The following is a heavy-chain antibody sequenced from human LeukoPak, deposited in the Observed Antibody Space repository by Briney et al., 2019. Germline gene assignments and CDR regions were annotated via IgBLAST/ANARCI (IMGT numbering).Heavy chain of an antibody. J-gene: IGHJ4*02. V-gene: IGHV4-59*08. CDR3: ARRREGDGGTYYRHFDY. CDR2: IRYSGSS. CDR1: GGSISSYY. Sequence: PSETLSLTCTVSGGSISSYYWSWIRQPPGKELEWIGYIRYSGSSSYNPSLESRVTLSVDTSKSQFSLRLSSVTAADTAMYYCARRREGDGGTYYRHFDYWGQGTLVTVSS. D-gene: IGHD1-26*01.